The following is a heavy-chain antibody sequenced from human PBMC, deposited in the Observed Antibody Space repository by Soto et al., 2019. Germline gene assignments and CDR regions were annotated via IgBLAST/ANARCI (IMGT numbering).Heavy chain of an antibody. Sequence: LRLSCAASGFTFSSYNMNWVLQAPGKGLEWVSSISGSSGYIYYADSVKGRFTISRDNAKSSLYLQMNSLRAEDTAVYYCARGDYYYYGLDVWGLGTTVTVSS. J-gene: IGHJ6*02. CDR1: GFTFSSYN. CDR3: ARGDYYYYGLDV. CDR2: ISGSSGYI. V-gene: IGHV3-21*01.